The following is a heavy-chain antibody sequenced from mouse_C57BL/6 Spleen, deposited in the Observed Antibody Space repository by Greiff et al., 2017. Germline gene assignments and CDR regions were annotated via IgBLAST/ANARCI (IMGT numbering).Heavy chain of an antibody. CDR3: ARLGVYYGNYLDY. CDR1: GYTFTSYW. Sequence: QVQLQQPGAELVRPGSSVKLSCKASGYTFTSYWMHWVKQRPIQGLEWIGNIDPSDSETHYNQKFKDKATLTVDKSSSTAYMQLSSLTSEDSAVYYCARLGVYYGNYLDYWGQGTTLTVSS. D-gene: IGHD2-1*01. J-gene: IGHJ2*01. V-gene: IGHV1-52*01. CDR2: IDPSDSET.